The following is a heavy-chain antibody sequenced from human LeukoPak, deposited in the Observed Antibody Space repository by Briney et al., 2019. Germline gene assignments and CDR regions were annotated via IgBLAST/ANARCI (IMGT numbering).Heavy chain of an antibody. CDR1: GYSISSGYY. CDR2: IYHSGST. V-gene: IGHV4-38-2*02. D-gene: IGHD3-22*01. J-gene: IGHJ4*02. CDR3: ARDRYYYDSSGYYYIDY. Sequence: SETLSLTCTVSGYSISSGYYWGWIRQPPGKGLEWIGSIYHSGSTYYNPSLKSRVSISVDTSKNQFSLKLSSVTAADTAVYYCARDRYYYDSSGYYYIDYWGQGTLVTVSS.